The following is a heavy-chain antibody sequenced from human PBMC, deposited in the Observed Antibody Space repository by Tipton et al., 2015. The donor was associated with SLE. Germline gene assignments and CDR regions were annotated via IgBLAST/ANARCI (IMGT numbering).Heavy chain of an antibody. Sequence: GSLRLSCATSGFTLIRNYMNWVRQAPGKGLEWVSVIDSGGSRYYADSVKGRFTISRDTSKNTVHLQLNSLRAEDTAVYYCAKEDLAIGIAVRGAFDIWGQGTMVTVSS. D-gene: IGHD6-19*01. CDR3: AKEDLAIGIAVRGAFDI. J-gene: IGHJ3*02. CDR1: GFTLIRNY. V-gene: IGHV3-53*05. CDR2: IDSGGSR.